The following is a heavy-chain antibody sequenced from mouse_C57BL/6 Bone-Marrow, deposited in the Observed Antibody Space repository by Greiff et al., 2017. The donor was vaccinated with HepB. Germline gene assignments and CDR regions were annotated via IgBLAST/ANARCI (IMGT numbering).Heavy chain of an antibody. Sequence: EVKLMESGPELVKPGASVKIPCKASGYTFTDYNMDWVKQSHGKSLEWIGDINPNNGGTIYNQKFKGKATLTVDKSSSTAYMELRSLTSEDTAVYYCARNFYWYFDVWGTGTTVTVSS. V-gene: IGHV1-18*01. CDR3: ARNFYWYFDV. J-gene: IGHJ1*03. CDR2: INPNNGGT. CDR1: GYTFTDYN.